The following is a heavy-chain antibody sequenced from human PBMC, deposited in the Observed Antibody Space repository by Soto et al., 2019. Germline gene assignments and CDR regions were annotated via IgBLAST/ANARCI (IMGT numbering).Heavy chain of an antibody. J-gene: IGHJ6*03. V-gene: IGHV3-74*01. CDR2: IKSDGITT. CDR3: ARGALYAFYMDV. CDR1: GFTFGRYW. D-gene: IGHD3-16*01. Sequence: PGGSLGLSCAASGFTFGRYWLHWVRQAPGKGLMWVSRIKSDGITTNYADSVKGRFTISRDNARNTVYLQMNSLRGDDTAVYFCARGALYAFYMDVWGKGTTVTVSS.